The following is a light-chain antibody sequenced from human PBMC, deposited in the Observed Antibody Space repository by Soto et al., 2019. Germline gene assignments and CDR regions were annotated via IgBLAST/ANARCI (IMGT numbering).Light chain of an antibody. Sequence: EIVMTQSPAFLSVSPGERVTLSCRASQSVRSELAWYQQKSGQPPRLLIYGASTRATGIPARFSGSGSGTEFTLTINDLQSEDFAVYYCQQYERWPPLTFGGGTKVDIK. J-gene: IGKJ4*01. CDR1: QSVRSE. CDR3: QQYERWPPLT. CDR2: GAS. V-gene: IGKV3-15*01.